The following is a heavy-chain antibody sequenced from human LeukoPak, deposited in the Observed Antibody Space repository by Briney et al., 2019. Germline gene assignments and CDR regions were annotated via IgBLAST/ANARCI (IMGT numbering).Heavy chain of an antibody. Sequence: ASVKVSCKASGYTFTSYYMHGVRQAPGQGLEWMGIISPSGASTTYAQNFQGRVTMTRDMSTSTVYMELSSLKSEDTAVYYCARAVYDYVWGSYRSAYYFDYWGQGTLVTVSS. V-gene: IGHV1-46*01. CDR1: GYTFTSYY. J-gene: IGHJ4*02. CDR3: ARAVYDYVWGSYRSAYYFDY. CDR2: ISPSGAST. D-gene: IGHD3-16*02.